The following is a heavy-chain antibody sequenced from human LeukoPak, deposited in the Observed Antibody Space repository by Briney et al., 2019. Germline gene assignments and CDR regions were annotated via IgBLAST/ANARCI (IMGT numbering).Heavy chain of an antibody. CDR1: GYTFTSYD. J-gene: IGHJ4*02. Sequence: ASAKVSCKASGYTFTSYDINWVRQATGQGLEWMGWMNPNSGNTGYAQKFQGRVTMTRNTSISTAYMELSSLRSEDTAVYYCATVVSGSSWYIDYWGQGTLVTVSS. V-gene: IGHV1-8*02. CDR2: MNPNSGNT. D-gene: IGHD6-13*01. CDR3: ATVVSGSSWYIDY.